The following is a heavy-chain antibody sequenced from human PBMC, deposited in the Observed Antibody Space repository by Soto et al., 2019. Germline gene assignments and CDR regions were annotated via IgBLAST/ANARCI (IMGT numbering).Heavy chain of an antibody. D-gene: IGHD3-22*01. CDR3: AHRRGYYDSSGYGFDP. CDR1: GFSLSTSGVG. J-gene: IGHJ5*02. Sequence: QITLKESCPTLVKPTQTLTLTCTFSGFSLSTSGVGVGWIRQPPGKALEWLALIYWDDDKRYSPSLKSRLTITKDTSKNQVVLTMTNMDPVDTAPYYCAHRRGYYDSSGYGFDPWGQGTLVTVSS. V-gene: IGHV2-5*02. CDR2: IYWDDDK.